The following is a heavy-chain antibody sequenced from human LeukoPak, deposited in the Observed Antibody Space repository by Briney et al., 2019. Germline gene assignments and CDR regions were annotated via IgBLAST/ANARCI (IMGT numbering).Heavy chain of an antibody. V-gene: IGHV4-39*01. CDR3: ARVAVGKQLAPTYYYYMDV. CDR2: IYYSGST. D-gene: IGHD6-19*01. CDR1: GGSISSSSYY. J-gene: IGHJ6*03. Sequence: PSETPSLTCTVSGGSISSSSYYWGWIRQPPGKGLEWIGSIYYSGSTYYNPSLKSRVTISVDTSKNQFSLKLSSVTAADTAVYYCARVAVGKQLAPTYYYYMDVWGKGTTVTVSS.